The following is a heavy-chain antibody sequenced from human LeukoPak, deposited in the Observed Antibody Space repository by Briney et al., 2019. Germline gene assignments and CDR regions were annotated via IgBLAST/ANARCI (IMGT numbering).Heavy chain of an antibody. CDR1: GFTVSSNY. CDR3: ARTTVESGRYDAFDI. D-gene: IGHD4-23*01. V-gene: IGHV3-53*01. Sequence: PGRSLRLSCAASGFTVSSNYMSWVRQASEKGLGWVSILYSGGSAYYADSVKGRFTISRDNSKNTLYLQMNSLRVEDTAVYYCARTTVESGRYDAFDIWGQATLVSVSS. CDR2: LYSGGSA. J-gene: IGHJ3*02.